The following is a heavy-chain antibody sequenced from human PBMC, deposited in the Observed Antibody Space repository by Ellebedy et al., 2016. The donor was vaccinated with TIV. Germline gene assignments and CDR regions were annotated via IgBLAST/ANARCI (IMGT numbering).Heavy chain of an antibody. V-gene: IGHV4-59*01. J-gene: IGHJ6*02. CDR1: GGSFTNYY. D-gene: IGHD3-3*01. Sequence: MPSETLSLTCTVSGGSFTNYYWSWIRQSPGQGLEWIAFIYYTGSTNYNPSLKSRVIISLDTSKNQFSLKLRSVTAADTAVYYCARDRGWSGNPPLTGMDVWGQGTTVTVSS. CDR2: IYYTGST. CDR3: ARDRGWSGNPPLTGMDV.